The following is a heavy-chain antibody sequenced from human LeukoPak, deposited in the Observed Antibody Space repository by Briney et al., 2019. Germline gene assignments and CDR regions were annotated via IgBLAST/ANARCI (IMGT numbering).Heavy chain of an antibody. CDR2: INSDGSST. Sequence: GGSLRLSCAASGFTFSSYWMHWVRQAPGKGLVWVSRINSDGSSTSYADSVKGRFTISRDNAKNTLYLQMNSLRAEDTAVYYCASLDRGYYYSFDYWGQGTLVTVSS. J-gene: IGHJ4*02. V-gene: IGHV3-74*01. D-gene: IGHD2/OR15-2a*01. CDR3: ASLDRGYYYSFDY. CDR1: GFTFSSYW.